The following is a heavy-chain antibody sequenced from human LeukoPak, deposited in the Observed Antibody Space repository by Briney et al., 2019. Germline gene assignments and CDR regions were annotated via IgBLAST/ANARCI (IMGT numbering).Heavy chain of an antibody. CDR2: ISGRDGRT. CDR3: STSPSFGSSWYQFNY. Sequence: QPGGSLRLSCAASGFTFSGYAMSWVRQAPGRGLEWVSAISGRDGRTYYTDSVKGRFTISRDNSRDTLYLQMNSLRAEDTAVYYCSTSPSFGSSWYQFNYWGQGTLVTVSP. V-gene: IGHV3-23*01. CDR1: GFTFSGYA. D-gene: IGHD6-13*01. J-gene: IGHJ4*02.